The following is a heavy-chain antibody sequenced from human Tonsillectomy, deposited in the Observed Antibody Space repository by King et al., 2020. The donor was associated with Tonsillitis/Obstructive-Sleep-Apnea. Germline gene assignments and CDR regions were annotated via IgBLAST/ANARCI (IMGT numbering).Heavy chain of an antibody. Sequence: QLVQSGAEVKKPGASVKVSCKASGYTFSDYYMHWVRQAPGQGLEWMGRINPNSGGTNYAQKFQGRGAMTRDTSISTAYMELSRLRSDDTAVYYCARDSSPSTIVLNWLDPWGQGTLVTVSS. CDR3: ARDSSPSTIVLNWLDP. CDR1: GYTFSDYY. D-gene: IGHD2-8*02. CDR2: INPNSGGT. V-gene: IGHV1-2*06. J-gene: IGHJ5*02.